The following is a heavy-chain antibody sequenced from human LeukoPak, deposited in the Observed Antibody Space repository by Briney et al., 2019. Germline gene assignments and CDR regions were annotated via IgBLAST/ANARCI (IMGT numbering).Heavy chain of an antibody. V-gene: IGHV3-23*01. CDR3: ANSPYVGDHGGPSA. D-gene: IGHD4-23*01. CDR2: ITGSGGNT. CDR1: GFTFSSYA. J-gene: IGHJ5*02. Sequence: GGSLRLSCAASGFTFSSYAMSWVRQAPGKGLEWVSSITGSGGNTYYADSVMGRFTISRDDSKNTLFLQMNSLRVEDTAVYYCANSPYVGDHGGPSAWGQGTLVTVSS.